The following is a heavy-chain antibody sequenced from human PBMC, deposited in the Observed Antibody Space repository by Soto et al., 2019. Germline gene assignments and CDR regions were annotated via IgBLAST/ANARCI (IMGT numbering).Heavy chain of an antibody. CDR2: INPSNDKT. V-gene: IGHV1-18*01. CDR3: ARTRCITSRCYPEFGY. Sequence: QVTLVQSGAEVKKPGASVKVSCSTSGYTFSNYGLSWLRQAPGQGLEWMGWINPSNDKTNYVPSLQGRVTMTTYTSRCTLYREVRSLRSDDSAVYYCARTRCITSRCYPEFGYWGQGTLVTVSS. D-gene: IGHD3-10*01. J-gene: IGHJ4*02. CDR1: GYTFSNYG.